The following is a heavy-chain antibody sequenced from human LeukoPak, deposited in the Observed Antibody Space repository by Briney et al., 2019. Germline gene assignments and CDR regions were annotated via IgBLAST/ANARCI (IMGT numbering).Heavy chain of an antibody. V-gene: IGHV3-23*01. D-gene: IGHD2-15*01. CDR1: GFTFSSYA. CDR2: ISGSGGST. CDR3: ARIYCSGGSCYSAFDY. Sequence: GGSLRLSCAASGFTFSSYAMSWVRQAPGKGLEWVSAISGSGGSTYYADSVKGRFTISRDNSKNTLYLQMNSLRAEDTAVYYCARIYCSGGSCYSAFDYWGQGTLVTVSS. J-gene: IGHJ4*02.